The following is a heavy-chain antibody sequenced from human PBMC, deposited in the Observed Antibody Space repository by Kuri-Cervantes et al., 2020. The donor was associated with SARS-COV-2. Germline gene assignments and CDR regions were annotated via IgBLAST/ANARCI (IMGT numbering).Heavy chain of an antibody. CDR3: TTTISWFGELERDY. CDR1: GFTFSSYS. J-gene: IGHJ4*02. Sequence: GGSLRLSCAASGFTFSSYSMNWVRQAPGKGLEWVGRIKAESDGGTTDYAAPVSGRFTVSRDDSRNTLFLQMESLKSEDTGVYYCTTTISWFGELERDYWGQGTLVTVSS. D-gene: IGHD3-10*01. V-gene: IGHV3-15*05. CDR2: IKAESDGGTT.